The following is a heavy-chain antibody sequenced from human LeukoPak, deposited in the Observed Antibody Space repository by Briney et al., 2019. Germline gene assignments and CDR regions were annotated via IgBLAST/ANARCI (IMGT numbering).Heavy chain of an antibody. Sequence: GSLRLSCAASGFSFSSYDVHWVRQTTGERLEWVSAIGSAGDPYYAGSVKGRFTISRENAQHYLSLYMNSLRVRGTAVYYCARGSLGAPNAFDIWGQGTMVTVSS. CDR1: GFSFSSYD. J-gene: IGHJ3*02. V-gene: IGHV3-13*05. CDR3: ARGSLGAPNAFDI. CDR2: IGSAGDP. D-gene: IGHD1-26*01.